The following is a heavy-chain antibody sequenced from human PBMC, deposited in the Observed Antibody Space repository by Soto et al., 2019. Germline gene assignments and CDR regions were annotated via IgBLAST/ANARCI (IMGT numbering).Heavy chain of an antibody. CDR1: GFTFSNYW. V-gene: IGHV3-7*01. CDR3: AREKRANGYFDY. D-gene: IGHD6-25*01. CDR2: INQDGSEK. J-gene: IGHJ4*02. Sequence: EEQLVESGGGLVQPGGSLRLSCEASGFTFSNYWMSWVRQAPGKGLEWVANINQDGSEKYFVGSVNGRFTISRDNAKNSLFLQVNSLRAEDTAVYYCAREKRANGYFDYWGQGTLVTVSS.